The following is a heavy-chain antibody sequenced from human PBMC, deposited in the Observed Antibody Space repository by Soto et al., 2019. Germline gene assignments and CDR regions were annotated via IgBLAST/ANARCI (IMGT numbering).Heavy chain of an antibody. Sequence: GGSLRLSCAASGFTFSSYSMNWVRQAPGKGLEWLSYISISSSTIYYADSVKGRFTISRDSAKHSLYLQMSSLRDEDTAVYYCARDQREGGYTYGNYYYYGMDVWGHGTTVTVSS. D-gene: IGHD5-18*01. CDR2: ISISSSTI. CDR1: GFTFSSYS. CDR3: ARDQREGGYTYGNYYYYGMDV. J-gene: IGHJ6*02. V-gene: IGHV3-48*02.